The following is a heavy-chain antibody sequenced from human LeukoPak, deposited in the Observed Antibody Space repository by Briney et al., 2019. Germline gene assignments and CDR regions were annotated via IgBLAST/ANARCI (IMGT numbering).Heavy chain of an antibody. V-gene: IGHV4-39*07. CDR2: IYYSGST. CDR3: ARVPWDFGVVISNYYYYMDV. Sequence: SETLSLTCTVSGGSISSSSYYWGWIRQPPGKGLEWIGSIYYSGSTYYNPSLKSRVTISVDTSKNQFSLKLSSVTAADTAVYYCARVPWDFGVVISNYYYYMDVWGKGTTVTVSS. D-gene: IGHD3-3*01. J-gene: IGHJ6*03. CDR1: GGSISSSSYY.